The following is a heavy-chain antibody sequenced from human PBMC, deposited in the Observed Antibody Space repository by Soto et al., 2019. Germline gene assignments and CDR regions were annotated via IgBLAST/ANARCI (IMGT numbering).Heavy chain of an antibody. D-gene: IGHD1-7*01. J-gene: IGHJ6*02. CDR3: ARELELPQSGYYYCGMDV. V-gene: IGHV6-1*01. Sequence: SQTLSLTCAISGDSVSSNSAAWNWIRQSPSRGLEWLGRTYYRSKWYNDYAVSVKSRITINPDTSKNQFSLQLNSVTPEDTAVYYCARELELPQSGYYYCGMDVWGQGTTVTVSS. CDR1: GDSVSSNSAA. CDR2: TYYRSKWYN.